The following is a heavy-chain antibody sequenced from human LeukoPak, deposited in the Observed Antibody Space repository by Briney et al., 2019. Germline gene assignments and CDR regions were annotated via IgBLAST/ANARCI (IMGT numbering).Heavy chain of an antibody. D-gene: IGHD6-6*01. CDR3: ARGGPIYSSSSAPFDY. V-gene: IGHV1-2*02. Sequence: ASVKVSCKASGYTFIYYYIHWVRQAPGQGLEWMGWINPTSGGTTYAQKFQGRVTMTRDTSIRTVYMELTRLRSDDTAVYYCARGGPIYSSSSAPFDYWGQGTLVTVSS. CDR2: INPTSGGT. CDR1: GYTFIYYY. J-gene: IGHJ4*02.